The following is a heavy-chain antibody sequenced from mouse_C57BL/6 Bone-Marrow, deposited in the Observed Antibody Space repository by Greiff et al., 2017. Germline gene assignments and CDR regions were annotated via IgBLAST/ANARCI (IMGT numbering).Heavy chain of an antibody. Sequence: EVKVEESGGGLVKPGGSLKLSCAASGFTFSSYAMSWVRQTPEKRLEWVATISDGGSYTYYPDNVKGRFTISRDNAKNNLYLQMSHLKSEDTAMYYCARAPYCYGSRAMDYWGQGTSVTVSS. J-gene: IGHJ4*01. CDR2: ISDGGSYT. CDR3: ARAPYCYGSRAMDY. CDR1: GFTFSSYA. V-gene: IGHV5-4*03. D-gene: IGHD1-1*01.